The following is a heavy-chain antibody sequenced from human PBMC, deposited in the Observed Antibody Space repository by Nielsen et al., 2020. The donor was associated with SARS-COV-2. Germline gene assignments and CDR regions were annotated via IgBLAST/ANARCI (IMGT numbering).Heavy chain of an antibody. CDR2: IQQDGSGK. CDR1: GFTFRNYW. CDR3: ARYSGAY. V-gene: IGHV3-7*01. D-gene: IGHD2-21*01. J-gene: IGHJ4*02. Sequence: GESLKISCAASGFTFRNYWMSWVRQAPGKGLEWLANIQQDGSGKNYVDSVKGRFTISRDNAKNSLYLEMNSLRAEDTAVYYCARYSGAYWGQGTLVTVSS.